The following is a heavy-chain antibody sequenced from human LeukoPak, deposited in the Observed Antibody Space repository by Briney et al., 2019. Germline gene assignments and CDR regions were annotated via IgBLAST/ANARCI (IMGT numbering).Heavy chain of an antibody. J-gene: IGHJ4*02. CDR3: ARAQGYCTHGLCYGGSLPPNFDY. V-gene: IGHV3-30*04. CDR1: GFTFSSYA. D-gene: IGHD2-8*01. CDR2: ISYDGSNK. Sequence: PGGSLRLSCAASGFTFSSYAMHWVRQAPGKGLEWVAVISYDGSNKYYADSVKGRFTISRDNSKNTLYLQMNSLRAEDTAVYYCARAQGYCTHGLCYGGSLPPNFDYWGQGTLVTVSS.